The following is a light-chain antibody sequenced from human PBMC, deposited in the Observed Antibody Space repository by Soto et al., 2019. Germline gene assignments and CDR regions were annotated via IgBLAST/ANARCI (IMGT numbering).Light chain of an antibody. CDR1: QSISNW. CDR2: DAS. J-gene: IGKJ1*01. Sequence: DIQMTQSPSTLSTSVGDRVTITCRASQSISNWLAWYQQKPGKAPRLLIYDASRLESGVPSRFSGSGSGTEFTLTISSLQPDDFATYYCQQYNRYSWTFGQGTKVEIK. V-gene: IGKV1-5*01. CDR3: QQYNRYSWT.